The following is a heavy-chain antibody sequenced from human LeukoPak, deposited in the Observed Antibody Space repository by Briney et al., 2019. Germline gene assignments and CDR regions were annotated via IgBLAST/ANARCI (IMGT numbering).Heavy chain of an antibody. CDR3: ARQARSSWITRHYYYYMDV. Sequence: SETLSLTCTVSGGSISSYYWSWIRQPPGKGLEWIGYIYTSGSTNYNPSLKSRVTISVDTSKNQFSLKLSSVTAADTAVYHCARQARSSWITRHYYYYMDVWGKGTTVTVSS. J-gene: IGHJ6*03. V-gene: IGHV4-4*09. CDR1: GGSISSYY. D-gene: IGHD6-13*01. CDR2: IYTSGST.